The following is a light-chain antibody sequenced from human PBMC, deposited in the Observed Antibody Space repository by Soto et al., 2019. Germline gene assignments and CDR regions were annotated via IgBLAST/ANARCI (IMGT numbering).Light chain of an antibody. Sequence: VLTXPASVSGSPGQSTTISCTGTSSDVGRYNIVSWYQQHPGKAPKLMIYEGSKRPSGVSDRFSGSKSGNTASLTISGLQAEDEADYYCCSYAGSSTYVFGTGTKVTVL. V-gene: IGLV2-23*01. CDR3: CSYAGSSTYV. CDR2: EGS. J-gene: IGLJ1*01. CDR1: SSDVGRYNI.